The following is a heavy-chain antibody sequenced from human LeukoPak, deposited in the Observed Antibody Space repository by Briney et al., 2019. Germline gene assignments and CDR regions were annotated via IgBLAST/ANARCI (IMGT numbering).Heavy chain of an antibody. Sequence: PGRSLRLSCAASGFTFSSYGMHWVRQAPGKGLEWVAVIWYDGSNKYYADSVKGRFTISRDNSKNTLYLQMNSLRAEDTAVYYCARSEMATIAVDYWGQGTLVTVSS. J-gene: IGHJ4*02. CDR2: IWYDGSNK. CDR3: ARSEMATIAVDY. D-gene: IGHD5-12*01. V-gene: IGHV3-33*01. CDR1: GFTFSSYG.